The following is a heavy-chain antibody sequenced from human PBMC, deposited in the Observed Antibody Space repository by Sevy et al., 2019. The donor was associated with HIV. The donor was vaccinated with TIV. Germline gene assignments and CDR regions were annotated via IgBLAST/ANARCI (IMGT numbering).Heavy chain of an antibody. CDR3: ARAPPVVVVPGAPSWFDP. D-gene: IGHD2-2*01. J-gene: IGHJ5*02. CDR1: GGSFSGYY. CDR2: INHSGST. Sequence: SETLSLTCAVYGGSFSGYYWNWIRHSPGKGLEWIGEINHSGSTHYNPSLKSRVTISVDTSKNRFSLRLNSVTAADTAVYYCARAPPVVVVPGAPSWFDPWGQGTLVTVSS. V-gene: IGHV4-34*01.